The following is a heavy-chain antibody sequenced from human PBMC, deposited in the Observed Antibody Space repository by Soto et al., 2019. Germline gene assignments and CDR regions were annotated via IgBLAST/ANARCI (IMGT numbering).Heavy chain of an antibody. CDR1: GFTFSSYT. Sequence: GGPLRLSCQTSGFTFSSYTMNWVRGAPGKGQEWVAVISYDGSNKYYADSVKGRFTISRDNSKNTLYLQMNSLRAEDTAVYYCARDRGYSGYASLDYGMDVWGQGTTVTVSS. D-gene: IGHD5-12*01. V-gene: IGHV3-30-3*01. J-gene: IGHJ6*02. CDR2: ISYDGSNK. CDR3: ARDRGYSGYASLDYGMDV.